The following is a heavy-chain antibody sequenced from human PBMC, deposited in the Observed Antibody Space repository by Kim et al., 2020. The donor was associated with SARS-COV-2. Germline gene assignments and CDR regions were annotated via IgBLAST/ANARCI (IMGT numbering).Heavy chain of an antibody. D-gene: IGHD3-10*01. Sequence: GGSLRLSCAASGFTFSSYGMHWVRQAPGKGLEWVAVIWYDGSNKYYADSVKGRFTISRDNSKNTLYLQMNSLRAEDTAVYYCAKDVFPGSYGSGSYSQTYYYYYGMDVWGQGTTVTVSS. J-gene: IGHJ6*02. CDR3: AKDVFPGSYGSGSYSQTYYYYYGMDV. CDR2: IWYDGSNK. V-gene: IGHV3-33*06. CDR1: GFTFSSYG.